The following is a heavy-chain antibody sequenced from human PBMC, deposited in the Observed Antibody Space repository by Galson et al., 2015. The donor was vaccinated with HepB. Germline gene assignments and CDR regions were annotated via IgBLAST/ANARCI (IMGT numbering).Heavy chain of an antibody. CDR3: AAGIAKKYYLDY. CDR2: IYSDNT. Sequence: SLRLSCAASGLTVNSNYMTWVRQAPGKGLEWVSIIYSDNTYYADSVKGRFTISRDSSENTLFLQMSSLGAEDTAVYFCAAGIAKKYYLDYWGQGTLVTVSS. V-gene: IGHV3-66*01. J-gene: IGHJ4*02. CDR1: GLTVNSNY. D-gene: IGHD6-13*01.